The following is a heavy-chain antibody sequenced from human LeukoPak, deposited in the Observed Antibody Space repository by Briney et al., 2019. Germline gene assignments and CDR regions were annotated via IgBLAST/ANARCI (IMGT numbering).Heavy chain of an antibody. D-gene: IGHD1-26*01. J-gene: IGHJ4*02. V-gene: IGHV1-2*02. CDR2: ISPDSGGT. Sequence: GASVKVSCKASGYTFIDYYIHWVRQAPGQGLEFLGWISPDSGGTNSPQKFQGRVTLTRDTSISTAYMELSRLRSDDTAVYYCVTLGATNFDYWGQGTLVTVSS. CDR3: VTLGATNFDY. CDR1: GYTFIDYY.